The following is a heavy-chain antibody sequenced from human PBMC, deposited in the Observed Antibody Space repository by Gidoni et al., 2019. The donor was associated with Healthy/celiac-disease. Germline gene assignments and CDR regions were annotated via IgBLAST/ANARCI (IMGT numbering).Heavy chain of an antibody. V-gene: IGHV3-23*01. CDR3: AKNSNYYFDY. CDR2: ISGSGGST. Sequence: EVQLLESGGGLVQPGGSLRLSCAASGFTFSSYARSWVRQAPGKGLEWVSAISGSGGSTYNANSVKGRFNISRDNSKNTLYLQMNSLRGEDKAVYYCAKNSNYYFDYWGQGTLVTVSS. J-gene: IGHJ4*02. CDR1: GFTFSSYA. D-gene: IGHD4-4*01.